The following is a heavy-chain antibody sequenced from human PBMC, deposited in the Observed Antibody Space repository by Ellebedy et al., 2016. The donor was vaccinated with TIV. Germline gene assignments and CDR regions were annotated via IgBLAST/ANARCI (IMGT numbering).Heavy chain of an antibody. D-gene: IGHD3-22*01. Sequence: PGGSLRLSCAASGFRFSIYDMYWVRQAPGRGLEWVAASGSGGDSYYADSVRGRFTISRDYAKSSLFLQMDSLRAGDTAVYYCARDPTPRTYYYDNSGYYVSGWFDPWGQGTLVTVSS. V-gene: IGHV3-13*01. J-gene: IGHJ5*02. CDR2: SGSGGDS. CDR1: GFRFSIYD. CDR3: ARDPTPRTYYYDNSGYYVSGWFDP.